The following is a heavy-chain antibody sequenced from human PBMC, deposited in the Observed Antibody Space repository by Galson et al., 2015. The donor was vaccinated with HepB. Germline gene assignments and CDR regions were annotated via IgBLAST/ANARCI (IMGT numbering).Heavy chain of an antibody. CDR2: ISSTGDYK. D-gene: IGHD7-27*01. Sequence: SLRLSCAASGFTFSSYNMIWVRQAPGKGLEWVASISSTGDYKYYADSLKGRITISRDNVKNSLYLQMNSLRVEDTAVYYCARDPPLGTPFDYWGQGTLVTVSS. V-gene: IGHV3-21*06. J-gene: IGHJ4*02. CDR3: ARDPPLGTPFDY. CDR1: GFTFSSYN.